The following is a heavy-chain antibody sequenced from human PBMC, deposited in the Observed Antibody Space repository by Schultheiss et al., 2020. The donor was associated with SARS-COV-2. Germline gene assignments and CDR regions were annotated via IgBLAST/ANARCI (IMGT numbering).Heavy chain of an antibody. D-gene: IGHD3-22*01. CDR2: IDYSGST. CDR3: ARTYYYDSSGYYYQYYFDY. CDR1: GGSIRSGESY. Sequence: SETLSLTCTVSGGSIRSGESYWSWIRQSPGKGLEWIGYIDYSGSTFYNPSLKSRVTISVDTSKNQFSLKLSSVTAADTAVYYCARTYYYDSSGYYYQYYFDYWGQGTLVTVSS. V-gene: IGHV4-30-4*01. J-gene: IGHJ4*02.